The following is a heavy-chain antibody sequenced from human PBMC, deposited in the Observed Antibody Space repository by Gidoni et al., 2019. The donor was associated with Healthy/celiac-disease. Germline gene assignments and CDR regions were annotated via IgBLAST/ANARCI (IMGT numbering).Heavy chain of an antibody. CDR1: GGAISSSSYY. J-gene: IGHJ3*02. CDR2: IYYSGST. D-gene: IGHD5-18*01. Sequence: QLQLQESGPGLVKPSETLSLTCTVSGGAISSSSYYWGWIRQPPVKGLEWIGSIYYSGSTYYTPSLKSRVTISVDTSKNQFSLKLSSVTAADTAVYYCARPVDTAMVFGAFDIWGQGTMVTVSS. V-gene: IGHV4-39*01. CDR3: ARPVDTAMVFGAFDI.